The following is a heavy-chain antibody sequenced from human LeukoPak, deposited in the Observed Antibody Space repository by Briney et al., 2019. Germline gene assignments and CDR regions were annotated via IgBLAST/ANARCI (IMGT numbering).Heavy chain of an antibody. CDR2: IYSGGST. J-gene: IGHJ4*02. Sequence: GGSLRLSCAASGFTVSSNYMSWVRQAPGKGLEWVSVIYSGGSTYYADSVKGRFTISRDNSKNTLYLQMNSLRAEDTAVYYCATDKSQYSSSWYDFFDYWGQGTQVTVSS. CDR3: ATDKSQYSSSWYDFFDY. V-gene: IGHV3-66*01. D-gene: IGHD6-13*01. CDR1: GFTVSSNY.